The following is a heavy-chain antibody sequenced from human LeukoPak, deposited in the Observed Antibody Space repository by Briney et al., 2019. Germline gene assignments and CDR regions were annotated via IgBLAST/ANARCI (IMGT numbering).Heavy chain of an antibody. J-gene: IGHJ4*02. V-gene: IGHV1-2*02. D-gene: IGHD6-13*01. Sequence: AASVKVSCKASGYTFTGYYMHWVRQAPGQGRWWMGWINPNSGGTNYAQKFQGRVTMTRDTSISTAYMELSRLRSDDTAVYYCARDLGSSWYFAGGYWGQGTLVTVSS. CDR3: ARDLGSSWYFAGGY. CDR2: INPNSGGT. CDR1: GYTFTGYY.